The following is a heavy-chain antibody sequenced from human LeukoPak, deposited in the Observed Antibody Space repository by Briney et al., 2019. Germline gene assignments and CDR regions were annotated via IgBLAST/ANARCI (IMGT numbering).Heavy chain of an antibody. CDR3: ARDLKTLSSIPAPPDFGY. J-gene: IGHJ4*02. CDR1: GFTFSSYS. V-gene: IGHV3-21*01. CDR2: ISSSSSYI. D-gene: IGHD6-6*01. Sequence: GGSLRLSCAASGFTFSSYSMNWVRQAPGKGLEWVSSISSSSSYIYYADSVKGRFTISRDNAKNSLYLQMNSLRAEDTAVYYCARDLKTLSSIPAPPDFGYWGQGTLVTVSS.